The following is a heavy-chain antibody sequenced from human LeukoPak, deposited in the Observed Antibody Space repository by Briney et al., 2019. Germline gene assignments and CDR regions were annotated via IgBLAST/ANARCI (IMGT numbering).Heavy chain of an antibody. V-gene: IGHV3-66*01. J-gene: IGHJ4*02. CDR2: IDIDDYT. CDR1: GFIVSINH. Sequence: PGGSLGLSCAASGFIVSINHMSWVRQAPGKGLEWVSLIDIDDYTHYADSVKGRFTISRDNSKNTLYLQMNSLRAEDTAVYYCARDLGYCSGSTCYVGYFDSWGQGTLVTVSS. D-gene: IGHD2-15*01. CDR3: ARDLGYCSGSTCYVGYFDS.